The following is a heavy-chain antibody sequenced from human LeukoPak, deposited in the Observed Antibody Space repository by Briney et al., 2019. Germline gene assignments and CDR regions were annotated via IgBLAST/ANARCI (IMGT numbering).Heavy chain of an antibody. J-gene: IGHJ4*02. CDR2: INPNSGDT. V-gene: IGHV1-2*02. D-gene: IGHD3-22*01. Sequence: ASVKVSCKASGYTFTGYYLHWVRQAPGQGLEWMGWINPNSGDTNYAQKFQGRVTMTRDTSISTGYLELSRLRSDDTAVLYCARGDSSPYYYFDYWGQGTLVTVSS. CDR3: ARGDSSPYYYFDY. CDR1: GYTFTGYY.